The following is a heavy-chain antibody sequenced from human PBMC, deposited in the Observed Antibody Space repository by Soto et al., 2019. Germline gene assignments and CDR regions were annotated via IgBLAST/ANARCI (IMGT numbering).Heavy chain of an antibody. CDR1: GYTFTSYS. Sequence: ASVKVSCKASGYTFTSYSMHWVRQAPGQRLEWMGWINAGNGNTKYSQKFQGRVTITRDTSAGTAYMELSSLRSEDTAVYYCATGYYDSSGYIYWGQGTLVTVSS. CDR3: ATGYYDSSGYIY. D-gene: IGHD3-22*01. CDR2: INAGNGNT. V-gene: IGHV1-3*01. J-gene: IGHJ4*02.